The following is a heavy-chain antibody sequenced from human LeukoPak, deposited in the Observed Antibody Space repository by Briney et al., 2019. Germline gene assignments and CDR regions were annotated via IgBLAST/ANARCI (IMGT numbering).Heavy chain of an antibody. CDR2: MNPNSGNT. Sequence: ASVKVSCKASGYTFTSYDINWVRQATGQGLEWMGWMNPNSGNTGYAQKFQGRVTMTRNTSMSTAYMELSSLRSEDTAVYYCARDKEYQTTVNAFDIWGQGTMVTVSS. CDR3: ARDKEYQTTVNAFDI. D-gene: IGHD4-11*01. J-gene: IGHJ3*02. V-gene: IGHV1-8*01. CDR1: GYTFTSYD.